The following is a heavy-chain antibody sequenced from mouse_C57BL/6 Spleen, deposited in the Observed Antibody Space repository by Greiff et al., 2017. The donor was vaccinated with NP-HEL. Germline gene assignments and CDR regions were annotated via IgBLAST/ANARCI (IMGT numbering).Heavy chain of an antibody. CDR1: GYTFTSYW. V-gene: IGHV1-53*01. CDR3: ARRGIYYDYDEGFAY. J-gene: IGHJ3*01. Sequence: QVQLQQSGTELVKPGASGRLSCKASGYTFTSYWMHWVKQRPGQGLGWIGNINPSNGGTNYNEKFKSKATLTVDKSSSTAYMQLSSLTSEDSAVYYCARRGIYYDYDEGFAYWGQGTLVTVSA. CDR2: INPSNGGT. D-gene: IGHD2-4*01.